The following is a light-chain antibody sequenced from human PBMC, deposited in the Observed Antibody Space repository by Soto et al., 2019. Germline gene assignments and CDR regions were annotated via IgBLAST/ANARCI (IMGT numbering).Light chain of an antibody. V-gene: IGKV3-20*01. CDR2: GAS. J-gene: IGKJ4*01. CDR1: QSISSN. Sequence: EIVMTQSPAILSVSPGDRATLSCRANQSISSNLAWYQQKPGQAPRLLIYGASSRATGIPDRFSGSGSGTDFTLTISRLEPEDFAVYYCQQYGSSPFGGGTKVDIK. CDR3: QQYGSSP.